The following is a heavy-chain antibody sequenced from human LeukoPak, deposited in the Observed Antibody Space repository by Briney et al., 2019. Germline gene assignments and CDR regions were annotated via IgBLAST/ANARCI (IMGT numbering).Heavy chain of an antibody. D-gene: IGHD4-17*01. CDR3: ARRISGDYGNWLDP. CDR2: VYHSGNT. Sequence: KSSETLSLTCTVSGGSISNYYWNWIRQPPGKRLEWIGSVYHSGNTNYNPSLGSRVTMSVDTSKNQFSLKLNSVTATDTAVYYCARRISGDYGNWLDPWGQGTLVTVSS. CDR1: GGSISNYY. J-gene: IGHJ5*02. V-gene: IGHV4-59*01.